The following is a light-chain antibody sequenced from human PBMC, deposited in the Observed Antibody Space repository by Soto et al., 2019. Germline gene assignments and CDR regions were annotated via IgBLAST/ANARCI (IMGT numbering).Light chain of an antibody. J-gene: IGKJ4*02. V-gene: IGKV1-5*01. CDR1: QSVSLW. Sequence: DIQMTQSPSTLSASVGDRVSISCRASQSVSLWVAWYQQKPGAAPKLLIYDAFTVDTGVPSRFSGSVSGTEFTLIINSLQPEDFATYYCQQYDGFSQTFGEGTKVEAK. CDR3: QQYDGFSQT. CDR2: DAF.